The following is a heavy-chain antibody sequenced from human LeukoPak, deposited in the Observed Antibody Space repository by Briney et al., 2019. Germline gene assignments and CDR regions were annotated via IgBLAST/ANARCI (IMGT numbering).Heavy chain of an antibody. Sequence: PGGSLRLSCAASGFTFSSYNMDWVRQAPGKGLEWVSFIDSSSRYIYQADSVKGRFTISRDNAKSSVFLQMNSLRAEDTAVYYCARVGGHCTSTSCPTPDYWGQGTLVTVSS. V-gene: IGHV3-21*01. CDR3: ARVGGHCTSTSCPTPDY. D-gene: IGHD2-2*01. J-gene: IGHJ4*02. CDR1: GFTFSSYN. CDR2: IDSSSRYI.